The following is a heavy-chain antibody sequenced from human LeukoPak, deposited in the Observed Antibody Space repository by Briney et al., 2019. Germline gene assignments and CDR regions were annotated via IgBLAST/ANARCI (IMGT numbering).Heavy chain of an antibody. CDR3: ARGIDYAFDY. CDR2: IYYSGST. J-gene: IGHJ4*02. V-gene: IGHV4-59*01. CDR1: GGSLSGFY. Sequence: SETLSLTCAVYGGSLSGFYWSWIRQSPGKGLEWIGYIYYSGSTNYNPSLKSRVTISVDTSKNQFSLKLSSVTAADTAVYYCARGIDYAFDYWGQGTLVTVSS. D-gene: IGHD4-17*01.